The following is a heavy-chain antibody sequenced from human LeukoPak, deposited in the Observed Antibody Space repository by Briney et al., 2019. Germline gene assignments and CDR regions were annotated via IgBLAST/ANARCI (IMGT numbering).Heavy chain of an antibody. V-gene: IGHV3-48*04. Sequence: GGSLRLSCAASGFPFSSYSMNWVRQAPGRGLEWVSYITRYSSTIYYADSVKGRFTISRDNAKNSLYLQMNSLRAEDTAVYYCAKKFFKVSYDSSGLGYWGQGTLVTVSS. D-gene: IGHD3-22*01. J-gene: IGHJ4*02. CDR2: ITRYSSTI. CDR3: AKKFFKVSYDSSGLGY. CDR1: GFPFSSYS.